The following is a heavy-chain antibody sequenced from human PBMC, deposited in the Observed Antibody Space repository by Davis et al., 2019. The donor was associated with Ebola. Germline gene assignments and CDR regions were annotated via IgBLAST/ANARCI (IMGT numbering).Heavy chain of an antibody. D-gene: IGHD6-19*01. V-gene: IGHV3-33*01. CDR2: IWYDGSNK. Sequence: GESLKISCAASGFTFSSYGMHWVRQAPGKGLEWVAVIWYDGSNKYYADSVKGRFTISRDNSKNTLYLQMNSLRAEDTAVYYCARAQAYSSGWYDRLPTSAFDIWGQGTMVTVSS. CDR3: ARAQAYSSGWYDRLPTSAFDI. CDR1: GFTFSSYG. J-gene: IGHJ3*02.